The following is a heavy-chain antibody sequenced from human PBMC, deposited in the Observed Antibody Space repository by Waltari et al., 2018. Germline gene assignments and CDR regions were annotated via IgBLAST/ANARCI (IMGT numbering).Heavy chain of an antibody. V-gene: IGHV4-61*09. D-gene: IGHD2-15*01. J-gene: IGHJ6*02. CDR1: GGSISSGSYY. CDR3: ARGDIVVVVAAPYYYGMDV. CDR2: IYTSGST. Sequence: QVQLQESGPGLVKPSQTLSLTCTVSGGSISSGSYYWSWIRQPAGKGLEWIGYIYTSGSTNYNPSLKSRVTISVDTSKNQFSLKLSSVTAADTAVYYCARGDIVVVVAAPYYYGMDVWGQGTTVIVSS.